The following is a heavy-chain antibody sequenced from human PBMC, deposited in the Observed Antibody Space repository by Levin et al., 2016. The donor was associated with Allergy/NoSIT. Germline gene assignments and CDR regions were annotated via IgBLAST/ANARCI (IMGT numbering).Heavy chain of an antibody. D-gene: IGHD6-19*01. CDR2: INHSGST. CDR1: GGSFSGYY. CDR3: ASVVAGTYSWFDP. J-gene: IGHJ5*02. Sequence: SETLSLTCAVYGGSFSGYYWSWIRQPPGKGLEWIGEINHSGSTNYNPSLKSRVTISVDTSKNQFSLKLSSVTAADTAVYYCASVVAGTYSWFDPWGQGTLVTVSS. V-gene: IGHV4-34*01.